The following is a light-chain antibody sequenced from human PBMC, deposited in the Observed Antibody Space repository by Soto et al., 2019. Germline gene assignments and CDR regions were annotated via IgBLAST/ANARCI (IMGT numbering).Light chain of an antibody. CDR2: GAS. CDR3: QQYESSIRT. CDR1: QSLSDRF. Sequence: EIVMTQAPATLSVSPGERATLSCRASQSLSDRFLAWYQQKPGQAPRLLIYGASTRATGIPDRFSGSGSGTDFTLTISRLEPEDFAVYYCQQYESSIRTFGQGTKVDIK. V-gene: IGKV3-20*01. J-gene: IGKJ1*01.